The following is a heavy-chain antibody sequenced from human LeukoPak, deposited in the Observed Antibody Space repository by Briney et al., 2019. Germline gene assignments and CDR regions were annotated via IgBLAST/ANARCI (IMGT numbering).Heavy chain of an antibody. J-gene: IGHJ3*02. D-gene: IGHD3-22*01. CDR3: ARGSRSSGYPPGAFDI. CDR2: IIPIFGTA. V-gene: IGHV1-69*13. CDR1: GGTFSSYA. Sequence: GASVKVSCKASGGTFSSYAISWVRQAPGQGLEWMGGIIPIFGTANYAQKFQGRVTITADESTSTAYMELSSLRSEDTAVYYCARGSRSSGYPPGAFDIWGQGTMVTVSS.